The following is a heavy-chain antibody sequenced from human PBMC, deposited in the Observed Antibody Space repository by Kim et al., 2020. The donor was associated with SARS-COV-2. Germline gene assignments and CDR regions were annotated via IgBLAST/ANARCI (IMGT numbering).Heavy chain of an antibody. CDR2: ISGDGGST. V-gene: IGHV3-43*02. CDR1: GFTFDDYA. CDR3: AKDIIAGWLVRSWASEYFQH. Sequence: GGSLRLSCAAPGFTFDDYAMHWVRQAPGKGLEWVSLISGDGGSTYYADSVKGRFTISRDNSKNSLYLQMNSLRTEDTALYYCAKDIIAGWLVRSWASEYFQHWGQGTLVTVSS. J-gene: IGHJ1*01. D-gene: IGHD6-19*01.